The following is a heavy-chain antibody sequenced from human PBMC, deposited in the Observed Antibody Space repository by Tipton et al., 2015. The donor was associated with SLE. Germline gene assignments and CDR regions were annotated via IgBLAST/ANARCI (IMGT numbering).Heavy chain of an antibody. J-gene: IGHJ5*02. V-gene: IGHV3-33*01. Sequence: RSLRLSCAASGFTFSSYGMHWVRQAPGKGLEWVAVTWYDGSNKYYADSVKGRFTISRDNSKNTLYLQMNSLRAEDTAVYYCARDQSLYYYDSSWFDPWGQGTLVTVSS. D-gene: IGHD3-22*01. CDR3: ARDQSLYYYDSSWFDP. CDR1: GFTFSSYG. CDR2: TWYDGSNK.